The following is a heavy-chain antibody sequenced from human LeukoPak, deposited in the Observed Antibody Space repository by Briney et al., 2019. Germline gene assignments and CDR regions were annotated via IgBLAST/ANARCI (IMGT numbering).Heavy chain of an antibody. D-gene: IGHD2-2*01. CDR3: AKNPAHACFFDY. CDR1: VFTPDALA. CDR2: MPRAGDYTADTT. Sequence: CLRPSPAVSVFTPDALAMSSGPESPGQRGGCVSSMPRAGDYTADTTSYADSVQCRLTISRDDSKNTLYLQMNSLRAEDTAIYYCAKNPAHACFFDYWGQGTLVTVSS. V-gene: IGHV3-23*01. J-gene: IGHJ4*02.